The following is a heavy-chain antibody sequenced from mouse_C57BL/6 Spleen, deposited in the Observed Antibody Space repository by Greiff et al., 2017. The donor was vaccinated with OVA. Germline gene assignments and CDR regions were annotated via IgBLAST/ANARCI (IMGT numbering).Heavy chain of an antibody. D-gene: IGHD4-1*01. CDR1: GYSITSGYY. CDR3: ATANWDFRFAY. J-gene: IGHJ3*01. V-gene: IGHV3-6*01. Sequence: EVQLVESGPGLVKPSQSLSLTCSVTGYSITSGYYWNWIRQFPGNKLEWMGYISYDGSNNYNPSLKNRISITRDTSKNQFFLKLNSVTTEDTATYYCATANWDFRFAYWGQGTLVTVSA. CDR2: ISYDGSN.